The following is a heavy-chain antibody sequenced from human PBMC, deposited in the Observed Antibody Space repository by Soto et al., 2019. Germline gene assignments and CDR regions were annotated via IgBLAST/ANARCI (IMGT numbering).Heavy chain of an antibody. CDR1: GYIFTSYW. J-gene: IGHJ6*02. D-gene: IGHD2-2*01. CDR3: AAPKQLSMGYYYGMDV. Sequence: GESLKISCKGSGYIFTSYWISWVRQMPWKGLEWMGRIDPSDSYTNYSPSFQGHVTISADKSISTAYLQWSSLKASDTAMYYCAAPKQLSMGYYYGMDVWGQGTTVTVSS. V-gene: IGHV5-10-1*01. CDR2: IDPSDSYT.